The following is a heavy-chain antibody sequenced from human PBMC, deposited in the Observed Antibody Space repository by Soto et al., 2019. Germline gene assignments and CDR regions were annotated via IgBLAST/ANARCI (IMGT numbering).Heavy chain of an antibody. V-gene: IGHV3-23*01. CDR1: GFTFSSYA. D-gene: IGHD6-13*01. CDR2: ISGSGGST. J-gene: IGHJ4*02. CDR3: AKGKEKRRGSSWPTFDY. Sequence: EVQLLESGGGLVQPGGSLSLSCAASGFTFSSYAMSWVRQAPGKGLEWVSAISGSGGSTYYADSVKGRFTISRDNSKNTLYLQMNSLRAEDTAVYYCAKGKEKRRGSSWPTFDYWGQGTLVTVSS.